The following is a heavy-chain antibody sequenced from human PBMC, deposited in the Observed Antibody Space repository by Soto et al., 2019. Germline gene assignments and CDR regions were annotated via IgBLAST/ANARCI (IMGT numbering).Heavy chain of an antibody. CDR3: ARLYYDILTGYPGFFDY. Sequence: ASVKVSCKASGYTFTSYAMHWVRQAPGQRLEWMGWINAGNGNTKYSQKFQGRVTITRDTSASTAYMELSSLRSEDTAVYYCARLYYDILTGYPGFFDYWGQGTLVTVSS. D-gene: IGHD3-9*01. CDR2: INAGNGNT. J-gene: IGHJ4*02. V-gene: IGHV1-3*01. CDR1: GYTFTSYA.